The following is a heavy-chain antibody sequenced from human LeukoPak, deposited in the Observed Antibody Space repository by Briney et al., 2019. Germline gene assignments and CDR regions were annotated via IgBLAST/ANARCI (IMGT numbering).Heavy chain of an antibody. D-gene: IGHD1-1*01. CDR1: GYTFTSYD. Sequence: ASVSVSFTASGYTFTSYDINWVREAPGQGLERMGCMNPNSGNTGYEQNSQGGVTITRNTAISTAYMELSSLRSEDTAEYYGARQGFTGTMCYYYYYMDVWGKGTTVTVSS. J-gene: IGHJ6*03. CDR3: ARQGFTGTMCYYYYYMDV. CDR2: MNPNSGNT. V-gene: IGHV1-8*02.